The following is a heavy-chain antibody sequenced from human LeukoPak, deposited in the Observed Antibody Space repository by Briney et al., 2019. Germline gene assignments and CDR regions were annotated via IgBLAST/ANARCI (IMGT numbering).Heavy chain of an antibody. D-gene: IGHD2-2*01. CDR1: GFTFSSYW. V-gene: IGHV3-7*03. CDR2: IKQDGSEK. Sequence: GGSLRLSCAASGFTFSSYWMSWVRQAPGKGLEWVANIKQDGSEKYYVDSVKGRFTISRDNAKNSLYLQMNSLRAEDTALYYCAKAQYCSSTSCYSNWFDPWGQGTLVTVSS. CDR3: AKAQYCSSTSCYSNWFDP. J-gene: IGHJ5*02.